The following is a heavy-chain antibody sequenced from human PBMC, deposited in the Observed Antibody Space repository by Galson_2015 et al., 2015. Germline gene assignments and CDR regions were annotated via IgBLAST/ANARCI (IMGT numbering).Heavy chain of an antibody. CDR1: GSTFSSHW. CDR3: ARDGLGAFDS. CDR2: IKTDGTYM. Sequence: SLRLSCAASGSTFSSHWMHWVRQAPGKGLVWVSRIKTDGTYMDTADSVKGRFIVSRDNARNTLYLQMNSLRAEDTAVYYCARDGLGAFDSWGQGTLVTVSS. J-gene: IGHJ4*02. V-gene: IGHV3-74*01. D-gene: IGHD3-16*01.